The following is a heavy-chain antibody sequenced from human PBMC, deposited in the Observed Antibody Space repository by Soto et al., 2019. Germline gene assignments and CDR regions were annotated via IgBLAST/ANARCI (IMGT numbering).Heavy chain of an antibody. Sequence: GGSLRLSCAASGFTFRSYWMHWVHQAPGKGLVWVSRINSDGSSTSYADSVKGRFTISRDNAKNTLYLQMNSLRAEDTAVYYCARGSVYSYGPFDYWGQGTLVTVSS. D-gene: IGHD5-18*01. J-gene: IGHJ4*02. V-gene: IGHV3-74*01. CDR1: GFTFRSYW. CDR3: ARGSVYSYGPFDY. CDR2: INSDGSST.